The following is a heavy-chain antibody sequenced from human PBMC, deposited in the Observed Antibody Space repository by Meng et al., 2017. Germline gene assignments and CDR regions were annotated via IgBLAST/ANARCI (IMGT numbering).Heavy chain of an antibody. CDR3: ARDSGVGGSYNWFDP. CDR2: IYHSGST. CDR1: GGSISYGNYY. J-gene: IGHJ5*02. Sequence: QVQLQESGPGLVKSSQPLSLTCTGSGGSISYGNYYWSWIRQPPGKGLEWIGYIYHSGSTYYNPSLKSRVTISVDTSKNQFSLKLNYVTAADTAVYYCARDSGVGGSYNWFDPWGQGTLVTVSS. V-gene: IGHV4-30-4*01. D-gene: IGHD1-26*01.